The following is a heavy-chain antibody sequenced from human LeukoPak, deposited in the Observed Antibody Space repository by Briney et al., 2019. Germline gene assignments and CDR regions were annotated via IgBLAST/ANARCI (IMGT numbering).Heavy chain of an antibody. CDR2: INAGNGDT. V-gene: IGHV1-3*01. Sequence: VASVKVSCKASGGTFSSYAISWVRQAPGQGLEWMGWINAGNGDTKYSQKFQGRVTITRDTSANTAYMELSSLRSEDTALYYCARPTYYYDTSGPTMTYYFDYWGQGTLVTVSS. CDR1: GGTFSSYA. J-gene: IGHJ4*02. CDR3: ARPTYYYDTSGPTMTYYFDY. D-gene: IGHD3-22*01.